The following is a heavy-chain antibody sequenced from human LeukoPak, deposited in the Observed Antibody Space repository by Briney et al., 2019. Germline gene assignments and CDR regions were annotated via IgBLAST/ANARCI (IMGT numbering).Heavy chain of an antibody. CDR1: GYTFTDYY. Sequence: ASVKVSCKASGYTFTDYYIHWVRQAPGHGLEWMGWINPYSGGTNYAQKFQGRVTMTRDTSISTAYMELSRLRSDDTAVYYCARPYDYYESSGRLDYWGQGTLVTVSS. CDR2: INPYSGGT. CDR3: ARPYDYYESSGRLDY. D-gene: IGHD3-22*01. J-gene: IGHJ4*02. V-gene: IGHV1-2*02.